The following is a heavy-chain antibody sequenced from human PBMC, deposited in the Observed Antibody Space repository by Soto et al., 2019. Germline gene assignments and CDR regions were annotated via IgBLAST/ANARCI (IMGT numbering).Heavy chain of an antibody. D-gene: IGHD1-1*01. J-gene: IGHJ6*02. CDR1: GFSFSDHY. CDR3: SIPPTGPLGYYYGMDV. Sequence: GGSLRLSCAASGFSFSDHYMSWIRQAPGKGLEWISYISSGGSSTNYADSVKGRFTISRDNAKNSLYLQMNSLRAEDTAVYYCSIPPTGPLGYYYGMDVWGQGTTVTVSS. CDR2: ISSGGSST. V-gene: IGHV3-11*06.